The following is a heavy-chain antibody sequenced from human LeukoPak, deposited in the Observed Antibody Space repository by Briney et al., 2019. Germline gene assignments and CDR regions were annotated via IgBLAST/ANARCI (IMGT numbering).Heavy chain of an antibody. V-gene: IGHV4-30-2*01. CDR2: IYHSGST. CDR3: AREPQYCSSTSCYYVDY. D-gene: IGHD2-2*01. CDR1: GGSISSGGYY. J-gene: IGHJ4*02. Sequence: PSETLSLTCTVSGGSISSGGYYWSWIRQPPGKGLEWIGYIYHSGSTYYNPSLKSRVTISVDRSKNQFSLKLSSVTAADTAVYYCAREPQYCSSTSCYYVDYWGQGTLVTVSS.